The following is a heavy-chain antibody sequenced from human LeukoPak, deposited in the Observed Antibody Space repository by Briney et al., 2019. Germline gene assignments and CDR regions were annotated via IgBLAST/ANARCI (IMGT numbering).Heavy chain of an antibody. CDR2: ISPYSGNT. CDR1: GYTFSSYG. CDR3: ARAEKPNWGNYYYYCMDV. V-gene: IGHV1-18*01. J-gene: IGHJ6*03. D-gene: IGHD7-27*01. Sequence: ASVKVSCKASGYTFSSYGISWVRQAPGQGLEWMGWISPYSGNTHYAQKFQGRVTMTTDTSTTTAYMELRGLRSDDTAVYYCARAEKPNWGNYYYYCMDVWGKGTTVTVSS.